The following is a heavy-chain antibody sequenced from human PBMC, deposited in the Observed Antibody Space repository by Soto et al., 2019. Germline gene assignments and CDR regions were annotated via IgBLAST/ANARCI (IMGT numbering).Heavy chain of an antibody. CDR3: ATVILVDTAMGGYYFDY. Sequence: ASVKVSFKVSGYTLTELSMHWVRQAAGKGLEWMGGFDPEDGETIYAQKFQGRVTMTEDTSTDTAYMELSSLRSEDTAVYYCATVILVDTAMGGYYFDYWGQGTLVTVSS. V-gene: IGHV1-24*01. D-gene: IGHD5-18*01. CDR1: GYTLTELS. J-gene: IGHJ4*02. CDR2: FDPEDGET.